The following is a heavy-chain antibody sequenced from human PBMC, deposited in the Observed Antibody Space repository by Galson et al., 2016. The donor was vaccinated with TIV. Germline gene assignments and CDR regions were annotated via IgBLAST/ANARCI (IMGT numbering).Heavy chain of an antibody. Sequence: QSGAEVKKPGESLIISCKASGYMFSAHWFGWVRQMPGKGPEWIRIMNPGDSETRYSPSFEGQVTISADNSISTAYLQWHSLKASDTAVYYCAKGKEYYEFWGQGTLVTVSS. J-gene: IGHJ4*02. CDR3: AKGKEYYEF. CDR2: MNPGDSET. D-gene: IGHD3-16*01. CDR1: GYMFSAHW. V-gene: IGHV5-51*03.